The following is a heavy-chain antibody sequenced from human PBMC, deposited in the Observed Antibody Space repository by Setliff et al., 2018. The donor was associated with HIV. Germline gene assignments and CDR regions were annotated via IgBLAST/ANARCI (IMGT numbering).Heavy chain of an antibody. CDR1: GFSLSTGGMS. D-gene: IGHD2-15*01. J-gene: IGHJ4*02. CDR3: ARILFGGGFDS. CDR2: IDWDDDK. Sequence: SGPTLVNPTPTLTLTCTFSGFSLSTGGMSVNWIRQSPGKALEWLARIDWDDDKYYKTSLKTRLSVSKDTSKNQVVLIMTNMDPEDTATYFCARILFGGGFDSWGQGTLVTVSS. V-gene: IGHV2-70*11.